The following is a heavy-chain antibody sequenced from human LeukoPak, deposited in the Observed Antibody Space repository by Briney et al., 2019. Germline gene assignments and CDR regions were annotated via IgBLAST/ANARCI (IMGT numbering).Heavy chain of an antibody. CDR3: AKGSGTFDY. V-gene: IGHV3-23*01. J-gene: IGHJ4*02. CDR1: GFTFSSSA. CDR2: ISASGGST. Sequence: GGSLRLSCAASGFTFSSSAMSWVRQAPGRGLEWVSAISASGGSTDYADSVKGRFTISRDNSKNTLYLQMNRLRAEDTAEYYCAKGSGTFDYWGQGTLVTVSS.